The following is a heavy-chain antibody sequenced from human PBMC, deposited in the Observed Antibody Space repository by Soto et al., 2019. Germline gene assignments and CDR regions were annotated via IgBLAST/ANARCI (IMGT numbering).Heavy chain of an antibody. CDR2: IDYNGVT. J-gene: IGHJ4*02. CDR1: GGSIYRSGYY. Sequence: LSLTCTVSGGSIYRSGYYWGWIRQPPGRGLEWIGNIDYNGVTYSNPSLKSRVTISRDTSKNQFSMKLTPVTAADTALYYCGKVLVGATGHTDSDSWGPGTLVTVSS. D-gene: IGHD2-15*01. V-gene: IGHV4-39*01. CDR3: GKVLVGATGHTDSDS.